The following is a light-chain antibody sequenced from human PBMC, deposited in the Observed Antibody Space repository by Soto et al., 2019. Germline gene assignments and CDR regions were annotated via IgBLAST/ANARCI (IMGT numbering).Light chain of an antibody. V-gene: IGKV3-11*01. CDR1: QSVSSY. J-gene: IGKJ4*01. CDR3: QQRSNWIT. CDR2: DAS. Sequence: DIVLTQSPATLSFSPGERATLSCRASQSVSSYLAWYQQKPGQAPRLLIYDASNRATGIPARFSGSGSGTEFTLKITSLEPEDFAVYYGQQRSNWITFGGWTKVDIX.